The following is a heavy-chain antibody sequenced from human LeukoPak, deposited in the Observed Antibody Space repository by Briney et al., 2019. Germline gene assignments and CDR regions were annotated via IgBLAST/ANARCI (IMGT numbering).Heavy chain of an antibody. Sequence: GSSVKVSCKASGGTFSSYAISWVRQATGQGLEWMGRINVILDTANYAQKFQGRVTIIADISTSTSYMELSSLRSEDTAVYYCARDQGIGDASDIWGQGTMVTVSS. CDR1: GGTFSSYA. V-gene: IGHV1-69*04. D-gene: IGHD3-16*01. CDR3: ARDQGIGDASDI. J-gene: IGHJ3*02. CDR2: INVILDTA.